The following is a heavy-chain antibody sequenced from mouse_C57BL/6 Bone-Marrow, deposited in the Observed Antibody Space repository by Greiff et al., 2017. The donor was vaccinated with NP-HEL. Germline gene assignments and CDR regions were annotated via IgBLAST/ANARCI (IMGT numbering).Heavy chain of an antibody. Sequence: DVKLVESGGGLVKPGGSLKLSCAASGFTFSDYGMHWVRQAPEKGLEWVAYISSGCSTIYYADTVKGRFTISRDNAKNTLFLQMTSLRSEDTAMYYCARTYYYGAWFAYWGQGTLVTVSA. CDR3: ARTYYYGAWFAY. J-gene: IGHJ3*01. V-gene: IGHV5-17*01. D-gene: IGHD1-1*01. CDR2: ISSGCSTI. CDR1: GFTFSDYG.